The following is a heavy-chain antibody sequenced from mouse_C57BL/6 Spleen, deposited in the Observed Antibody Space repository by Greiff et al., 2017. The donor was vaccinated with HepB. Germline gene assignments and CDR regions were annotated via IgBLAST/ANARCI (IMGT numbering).Heavy chain of an antibody. CDR3: ARDEVTQYYYAMDY. CDR2: INPYNGGT. CDR1: GYTFTDYY. Sequence: VQLQQSGPVLVKPGASVKMSCKASGYTFTDYYMNWVKQSHGKSLEWIGVINPYNGGTSYNQKFKGKATLTVDKSSSTAYMELNSLTSEDSAVYYCARDEVTQYYYAMDYWGQGTSVTVSS. J-gene: IGHJ4*01. D-gene: IGHD2-2*01. V-gene: IGHV1-19*01.